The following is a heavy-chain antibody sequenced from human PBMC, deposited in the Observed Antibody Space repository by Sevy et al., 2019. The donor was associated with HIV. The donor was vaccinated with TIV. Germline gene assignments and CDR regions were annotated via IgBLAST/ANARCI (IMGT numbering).Heavy chain of an antibody. CDR2: ISGSGGST. CDR3: AKDYSGTGAFDI. D-gene: IGHD2-8*02. Sequence: GGSLRLSCADSGFTFSSYAMSWVRQAPGKGLEWVSAISGSGGSTYYADSVKGRFTISRDNSKNTLYLQMNSLRAEDTAVYYCAKDYSGTGAFDIWGQGTMVTVSS. V-gene: IGHV3-23*01. CDR1: GFTFSSYA. J-gene: IGHJ3*02.